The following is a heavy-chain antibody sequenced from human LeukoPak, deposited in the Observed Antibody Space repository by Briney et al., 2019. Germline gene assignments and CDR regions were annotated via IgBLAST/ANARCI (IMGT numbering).Heavy chain of an antibody. Sequence: SETLSLTCTVSGGSISSYYWSWIRQPPGKGLEWIGYIYYGGSTNYNPSLKSRVTISVDTSKHQFSLKLSSVTAADTAVYYCARDGAPYYDVWSGSGAFDIWGQGTMVTVSS. CDR1: GGSISSYY. D-gene: IGHD3-3*01. CDR2: IYYGGST. J-gene: IGHJ3*02. V-gene: IGHV4-59*01. CDR3: ARDGAPYYDVWSGSGAFDI.